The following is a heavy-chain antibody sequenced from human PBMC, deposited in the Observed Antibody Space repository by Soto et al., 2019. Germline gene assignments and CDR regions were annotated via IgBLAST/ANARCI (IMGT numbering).Heavy chain of an antibody. J-gene: IGHJ5*02. Sequence: QVQLVQSGAEVKKPGASVKVSCKASGYTFTSYGISWVRQAPGQGLEWMGWISAYNGNTNYAQKLQGRVTMTTDTSPTTAYMELRSHRSDDTAVYYCARAALRIPCFGGVILGWFDPWGQGTLVTVSS. CDR1: GYTFTSYG. CDR2: ISAYNGNT. V-gene: IGHV1-18*01. D-gene: IGHD3-3*01. CDR3: ARAALRIPCFGGVILGWFDP.